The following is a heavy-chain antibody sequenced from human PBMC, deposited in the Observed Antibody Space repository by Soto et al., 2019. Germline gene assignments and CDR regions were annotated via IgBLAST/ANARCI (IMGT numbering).Heavy chain of an antibody. CDR3: ANRYYDGSGYLHDY. CDR1: GGSISSGGYY. CDR2: IYYSGST. D-gene: IGHD3-22*01. Sequence: PSETLSLTCTVSGGSISSGGYYWSWIRQHPGKGLEWIGYIYYSGSTYYNPSLKSRVAVSVDTSKNQFSLRLSSVTAADTAVYYCANRYYDGSGYLHDYWGQGILVTAPQ. J-gene: IGHJ4*02. V-gene: IGHV4-31*03.